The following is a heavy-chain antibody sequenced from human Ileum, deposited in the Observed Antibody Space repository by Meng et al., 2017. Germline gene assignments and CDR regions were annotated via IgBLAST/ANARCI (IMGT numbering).Heavy chain of an antibody. CDR2: INTDGSNK. CDR1: GLTFSSNW. V-gene: IGHV3-74*01. CDR3: IREVDRFFGY. D-gene: IGHD3-3*01. Sequence: VHRGEPRGSCVPPGGSLTRSCAAAGLTFSSNWMAWVRQDPGKGLVWVSRINTDGSNKGYAASVKGRFTISRDNAKNTLYLQMNSLRVEDTAVYYCIREVDRFFGYWGQGTLVTVSS. J-gene: IGHJ4*02.